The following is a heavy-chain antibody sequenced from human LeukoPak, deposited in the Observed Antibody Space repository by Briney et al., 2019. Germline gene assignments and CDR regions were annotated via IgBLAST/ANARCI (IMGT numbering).Heavy chain of an antibody. CDR3: AKDRRSSSGWPPFPY. J-gene: IGHJ4*02. CDR1: GSTFSSYG. CDR2: IRYDGSNK. D-gene: IGHD6-19*01. V-gene: IGHV3-30*02. Sequence: GGSLRLSCAASGSTFSSYGMHWVRQAPGKGLEWVAFIRYDGSNKYYADSVKGRFTISRDNSKNTLYLQMNSLRAEDTAVYYCAKDRRSSSGWPPFPYWGQGTLVTASS.